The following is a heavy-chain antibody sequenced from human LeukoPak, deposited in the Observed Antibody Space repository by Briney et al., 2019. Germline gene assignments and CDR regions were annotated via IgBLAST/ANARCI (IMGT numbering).Heavy chain of an antibody. CDR3: AKALLLYYYCYGMDV. J-gene: IGHJ6*04. CDR1: GFTFSSYA. CDR2: ISGSGGST. Sequence: GGSLRLSCAASGFTFSSYAMSWVRQAPGKGLEWVSAISGSGGSTYYADSVKGRFTISRDNSKNTLYLQMNSLRAEDTAVYYCAKALLLYYYCYGMDVWGKGTTVTVSS. V-gene: IGHV3-23*01. D-gene: IGHD2-15*01.